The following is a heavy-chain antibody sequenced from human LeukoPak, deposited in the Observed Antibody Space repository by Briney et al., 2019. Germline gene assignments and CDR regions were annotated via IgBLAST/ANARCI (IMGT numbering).Heavy chain of an antibody. V-gene: IGHV3-30*19. D-gene: IGHD2-21*01. CDR2: ISYDGSHK. CDR3: ASDLNRPADNGGDYLDY. J-gene: IGHJ4*02. Sequence: GGSLRLFCTASGFTFSSYSMHWVRQTPGKGLEWVAVISYDGSHKYYADSVKGRFTISRDNSKNTVYLQMSTLRPEDTAIFYCASDLNRPADNGGDYLDYWGQGTLVTVSS. CDR1: GFTFSSYS.